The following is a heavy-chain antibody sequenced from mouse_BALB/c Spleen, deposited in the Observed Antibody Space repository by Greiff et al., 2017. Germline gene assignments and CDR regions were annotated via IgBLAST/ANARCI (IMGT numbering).Heavy chain of an antibody. V-gene: IGHV5-12-1*01. CDR1: GFAFSSYD. Sequence: EVHLVESGGGLVKPGGSLKLSCAASGFAFSSYDMSWVRQTPEKRLEWVAYISSGGGSTYYPDTVKGRFTISRDNAKNTLYLQMSSLKSEDTAMYYCARHYGSSSFYAMDYWGQGTSVTVSS. J-gene: IGHJ4*01. D-gene: IGHD1-1*01. CDR3: ARHYGSSSFYAMDY. CDR2: ISSGGGST.